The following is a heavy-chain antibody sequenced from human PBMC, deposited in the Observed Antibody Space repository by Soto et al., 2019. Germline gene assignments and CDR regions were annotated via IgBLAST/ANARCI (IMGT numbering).Heavy chain of an antibody. CDR3: AKAGSGYCSGGSCYSSFFFDY. CDR1: GFTFSSYS. J-gene: IGHJ4*02. V-gene: IGHV3-21*04. Sequence: GGSLRLSCAASGFTFSSYSMNWVRQAPGKGLEWVSSISSSSGYTYYADSVKGRFTISRDNSKNTLYLQMNSLRAEDTAVYYCAKAGSGYCSGGSCYSSFFFDYWGQGTPVTLSS. CDR2: ISSSSGYT. D-gene: IGHD2-15*01.